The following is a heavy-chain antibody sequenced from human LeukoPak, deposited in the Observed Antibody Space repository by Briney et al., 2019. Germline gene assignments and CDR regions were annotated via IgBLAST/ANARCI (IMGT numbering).Heavy chain of an antibody. Sequence: ASVKVSCKASGYNFSNYDINWVRQATGRGLEWMGLMNPKSGSAAYAPRFQGKVTMTRNTSISMAYLELSSLKSEDTAVYYWARGTLYWGQGTLVTVSS. J-gene: IGHJ4*02. V-gene: IGHV1-8*01. CDR2: MNPKSGSA. CDR1: GYNFSNYD. CDR3: ARGTLY.